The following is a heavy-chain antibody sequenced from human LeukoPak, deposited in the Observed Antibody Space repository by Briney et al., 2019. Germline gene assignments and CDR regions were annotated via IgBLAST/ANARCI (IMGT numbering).Heavy chain of an antibody. CDR1: GYTFTGYY. V-gene: IGHV1-2*02. J-gene: IGHJ3*02. Sequence: GASVKVSCKASGYTFTGYYMHWVRQAPGQGLEWMGWINPNSGGTNYAQKFQGRVTMTRDTSISTAYLQWSSLKASDTAMYYCVRRGVTTGVAFDIWGQGTMVIVSS. D-gene: IGHD2-21*02. CDR2: INPNSGGT. CDR3: VRRGVTTGVAFDI.